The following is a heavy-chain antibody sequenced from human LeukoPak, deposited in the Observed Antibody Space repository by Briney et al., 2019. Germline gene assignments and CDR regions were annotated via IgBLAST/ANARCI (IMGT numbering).Heavy chain of an antibody. Sequence: SETLSLTCTVSGGPISSYYWSWIRQPAGKGLEWIGRIYTSGSTNYNPSLKSRVTMSVDTSKNQFSLKLSSVTAADTAVYYCAREVGISGYDWYYYYYYMDVWGKGTTVTISS. J-gene: IGHJ6*03. CDR1: GGPISSYY. D-gene: IGHD5-12*01. V-gene: IGHV4-4*07. CDR2: IYTSGST. CDR3: AREVGISGYDWYYYYYYMDV.